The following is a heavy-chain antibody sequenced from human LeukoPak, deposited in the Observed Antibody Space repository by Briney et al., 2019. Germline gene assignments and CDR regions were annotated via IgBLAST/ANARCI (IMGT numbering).Heavy chain of an antibody. J-gene: IGHJ4*02. Sequence: QSGGSLRLSCAASGFTFSSYAMHWVRQAPGKGLEWVAVISYDGSNKYYADSVKGRFTISRDNSKNTLYLQMNSLRAEDTAVYYCAKGLRYYDILTVIDYWGQGTLVTVSS. D-gene: IGHD3-9*01. CDR3: AKGLRYYDILTVIDY. CDR1: GFTFSSYA. V-gene: IGHV3-30*04. CDR2: ISYDGSNK.